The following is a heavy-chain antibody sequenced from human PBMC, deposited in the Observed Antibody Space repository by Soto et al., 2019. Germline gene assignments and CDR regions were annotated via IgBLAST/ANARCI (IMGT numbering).Heavy chain of an antibody. CDR2: IYYSGNT. CDR1: GDSVTRGDYY. Sequence: SETLSLTCSVSGDSVTRGDYYGMWIRQPPGKGLEWIGYIYYSGNTNYSPSLKSRVAISLDTSHNQFSPKLSSVTAADTAVYFCARIPVDTYMTYWFDPWGQGTLVTVSS. J-gene: IGHJ5*01. D-gene: IGHD5-18*01. V-gene: IGHV4-61*08. CDR3: ARIPVDTYMTYWFDP.